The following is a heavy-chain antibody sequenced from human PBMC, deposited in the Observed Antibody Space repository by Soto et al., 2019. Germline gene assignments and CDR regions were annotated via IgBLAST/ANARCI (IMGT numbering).Heavy chain of an antibody. CDR2: IYPGDSDT. D-gene: IGHD6-13*01. J-gene: IGHJ4*02. V-gene: IGHV5-51*01. CDR3: ARQDGVAAAAFDY. Sequence: GESLKISCTSSGYSFTRYWIGWVRQMPGKGLEWMGIIYPGDSDTRYSPSFQGQVTISADKSISTAYLQWSSLKASDTAMYYRARQDGVAAAAFDYWGQGTLVTVSS. CDR1: GYSFTRYW.